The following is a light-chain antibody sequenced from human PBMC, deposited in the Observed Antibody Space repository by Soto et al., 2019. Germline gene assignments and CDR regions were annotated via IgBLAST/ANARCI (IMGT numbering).Light chain of an antibody. Sequence: IVFTQSPFILSLSPGERATLSCRASQTVDNFLAWYQLKPGKAPRLLIYGASSRATGIPDRFSGSGSGTDFTLTISRLEPEDFAVYYCQQYGSSPTTFGQGTKVDIK. J-gene: IGKJ1*01. CDR1: QTVDNF. V-gene: IGKV3-20*01. CDR2: GAS. CDR3: QQYGSSPTT.